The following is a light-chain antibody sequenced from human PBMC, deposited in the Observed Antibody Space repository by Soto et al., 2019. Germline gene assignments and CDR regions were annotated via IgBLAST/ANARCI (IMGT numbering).Light chain of an antibody. Sequence: DIQMTLSPSTLSASVGDRVTITCRASQSIGVWLAWYQQKPGKAPKLLISKTSNLENGVPSRFSGSGSGTEFTLTISSLQPDDFAIYYCQQYNSFPGTFGQGTKVE. V-gene: IGKV1-5*03. J-gene: IGKJ1*01. CDR2: KTS. CDR3: QQYNSFPGT. CDR1: QSIGVW.